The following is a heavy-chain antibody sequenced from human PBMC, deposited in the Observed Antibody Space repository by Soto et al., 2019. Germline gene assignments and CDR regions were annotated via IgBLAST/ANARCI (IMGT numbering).Heavy chain of an antibody. J-gene: IGHJ4*02. CDR1: GFTFSSYA. CDR3: ARDGHCSRGSCYPPWYFDY. V-gene: IGHV3-30-3*01. CDR2: ISYDGSNK. D-gene: IGHD2-15*01. Sequence: QVQLVESGGGVVQPGRSLRLSCAASGFTFSSYAMHWVRQAPGKGLEWVAVISYDGSNKYYADSVKGRFTISRDNSKNTLYLQMNSLRADDTAVYYCARDGHCSRGSCYPPWYFDYWGQGTLVTVSS.